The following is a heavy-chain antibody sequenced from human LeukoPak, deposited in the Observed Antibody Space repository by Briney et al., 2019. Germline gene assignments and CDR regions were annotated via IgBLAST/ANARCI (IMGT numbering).Heavy chain of an antibody. V-gene: IGHV3-74*01. J-gene: IGHJ4*02. D-gene: IGHD3-22*01. CDR3: ARSRSYYYDSTGYNLDY. CDR1: GFTFSSHW. CDR2: INSDGSIT. Sequence: AGGSLRLSCAASGFTFSSHWMHWVRQAPGKGLVWVTRINSDGSITTYADSVKGRFTISRDNAKNSLYLQMNSLRAEDTAVYYCARSRSYYYDSTGYNLDYWGQGTLVTVSS.